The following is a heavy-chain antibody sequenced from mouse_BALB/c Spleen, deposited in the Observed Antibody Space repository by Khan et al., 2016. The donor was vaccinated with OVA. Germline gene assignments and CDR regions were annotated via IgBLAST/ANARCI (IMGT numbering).Heavy chain of an antibody. V-gene: IGHV1S137*01. CDR3: ARGWKFAY. Sequence: QVQLQQSGAELVRPGVSVKISCKGSGYTFTDYAMHWVKQSHAKSLEWIGVISTYYGDADYSQKFKDKATLIVDRSSSTAYMDLASLTLEDSAIYYCARGWKFAYWGQGTLVTVSA. CDR1: GYTFTDYA. J-gene: IGHJ3*01. CDR2: ISTYYGDA.